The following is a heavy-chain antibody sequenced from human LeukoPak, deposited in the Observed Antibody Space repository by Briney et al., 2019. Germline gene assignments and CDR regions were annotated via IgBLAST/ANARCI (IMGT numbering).Heavy chain of an antibody. CDR3: ARGGYSGFDPFDY. CDR2: INPISGVT. Sequence: GASVKVSCKASGYTFTGYYMHWVRQAPGQGLERMGWINPISGVTNFAQNFLGRVSMSRDTSIRTAYLDMYSLTFDDTAVFYCARGGYSGFDPFDYWGQGTLVTVSS. CDR1: GYTFTGYY. V-gene: IGHV1-2*02. D-gene: IGHD5-12*01. J-gene: IGHJ4*02.